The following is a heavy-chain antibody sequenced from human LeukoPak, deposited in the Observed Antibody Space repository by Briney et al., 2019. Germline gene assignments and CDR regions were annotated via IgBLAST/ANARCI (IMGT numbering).Heavy chain of an antibody. V-gene: IGHV3-11*01. Sequence: PGGSLRLSCAASGFTFSDYYMSWIRQAPGKGLEWVSYISSSGSTIYYADSVKGRFTISRDNAKNSLYLQMNSLRAEDTAVYYCARDLLDCSGGSCYWNYFDYWGQGTLVTVSS. CDR1: GFTFSDYY. CDR2: ISSSGSTI. CDR3: ARDLLDCSGGSCYWNYFDY. D-gene: IGHD2-15*01. J-gene: IGHJ4*02.